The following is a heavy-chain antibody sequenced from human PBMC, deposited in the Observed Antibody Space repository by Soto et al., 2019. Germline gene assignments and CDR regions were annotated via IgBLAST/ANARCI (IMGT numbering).Heavy chain of an antibody. CDR1: GGSFSGYY. CDR3: ASLWNGYFDY. D-gene: IGHD1-1*01. V-gene: IGHV4-34*01. Sequence: QVQLQQWGAGLLKPSETLSLTCAVYGGSFSGYYWSWIRQPPGKGLEWIGEINHSGSTNYNPSLKXXVXIXXDTSKNQFSRKLSSVTAADTAVYYCASLWNGYFDYWGQGTLVTVSS. J-gene: IGHJ4*02. CDR2: INHSGST.